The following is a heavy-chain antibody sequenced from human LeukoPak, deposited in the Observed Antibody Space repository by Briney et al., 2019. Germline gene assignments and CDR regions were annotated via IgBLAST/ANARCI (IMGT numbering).Heavy chain of an antibody. CDR2: ISSSSSYI. D-gene: IGHD1-26*01. CDR3: ARGVGASYYFDY. CDR1: GFTFSSYS. J-gene: IGHJ4*02. Sequence: PGGSLRLSCAASGFTFSSYSMNWVRQAPGKGLEWVSSISSSSSYIYYADSVEGRFTISRDNAKNSLYLQMNSLRAEDTAVYYCARGVGASYYFDYWGQGTLVTVSS. V-gene: IGHV3-21*01.